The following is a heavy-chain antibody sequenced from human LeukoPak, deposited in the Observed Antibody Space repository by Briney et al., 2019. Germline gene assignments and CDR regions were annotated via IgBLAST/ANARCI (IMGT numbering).Heavy chain of an antibody. CDR2: ISYDGSNK. Sequence: GRSLRLSCAASGFTFSSYGMHWVRQAPGKGLEWVAVISYDGSNKYYADSVKGRFTISRDNSKNTLHLQMNSLRAEDTAVYYCAKDVFHSGSQYYFDYWGQGTLVTVSS. J-gene: IGHJ4*02. D-gene: IGHD3-10*01. CDR3: AKDVFHSGSQYYFDY. V-gene: IGHV3-30*18. CDR1: GFTFSSYG.